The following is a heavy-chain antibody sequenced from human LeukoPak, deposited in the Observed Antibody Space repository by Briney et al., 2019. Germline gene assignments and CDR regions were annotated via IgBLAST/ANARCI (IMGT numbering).Heavy chain of an antibody. V-gene: IGHV3-7*04. CDR1: GFTFSSYA. Sequence: PGGSLRLSRAASGFTFSSYAMNWVRQAPGKGLEWVANIKLDGSEKYYVDSVKGRFTISRDNAKNSVYLQMYSLRAEDTAVYYCVRSRYWRVGRCYSDYWGQGTLVSVSS. D-gene: IGHD2-15*01. CDR2: IKLDGSEK. J-gene: IGHJ4*02. CDR3: VRSRYWRVGRCYSDY.